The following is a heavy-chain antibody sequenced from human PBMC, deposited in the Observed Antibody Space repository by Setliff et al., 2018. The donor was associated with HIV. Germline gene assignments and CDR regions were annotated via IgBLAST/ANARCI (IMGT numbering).Heavy chain of an antibody. CDR3: ARWGYSRDGMDV. Sequence: GGSLRLSCAASGFTVGSNYMTWVRQAPGKGLECVSVIYTDGGTYYADSVKGRFTISRDNSKNTVYLQMNSLRAEDTAVYYCARWGYSRDGMDVWGQGTTVTVSS. CDR1: GFTVGSNY. V-gene: IGHV3-66*02. CDR2: IYTDGGT. D-gene: IGHD4-4*01. J-gene: IGHJ6*02.